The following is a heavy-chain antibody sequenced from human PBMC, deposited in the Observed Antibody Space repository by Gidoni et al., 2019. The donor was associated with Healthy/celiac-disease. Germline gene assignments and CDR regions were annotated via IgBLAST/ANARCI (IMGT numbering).Heavy chain of an antibody. J-gene: IGHJ4*02. V-gene: IGHV3-43*01. D-gene: IGHD6-19*01. CDR1: GFTFDDYT. Sequence: EVQLVESGGVVVQPGGSLRLSCAASGFTFDDYTMHWVRQAPGKGLEWVSLISWDGGSTYYADSVKGRFTISRDNSKNSLYLQMNSLRTEDTALYYCAKEFPRRRGSGWYGAFDYWGQGTLVTVSS. CDR3: AKEFPRRRGSGWYGAFDY. CDR2: ISWDGGST.